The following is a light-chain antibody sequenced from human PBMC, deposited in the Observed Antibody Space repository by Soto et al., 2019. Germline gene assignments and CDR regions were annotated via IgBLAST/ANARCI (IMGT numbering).Light chain of an antibody. Sequence: DIQMTQSPSSLSVSIGDRVTITCRASQSISTYLNWYEQKPGKAPNLLIYGASTLQSGVPSRFGGGGSGTYFTLTISGLQPEDFGSYYCQQSYTSPVTFGGGTKVEIK. CDR2: GAS. CDR1: QSISTY. J-gene: IGKJ4*01. CDR3: QQSYTSPVT. V-gene: IGKV1-39*01.